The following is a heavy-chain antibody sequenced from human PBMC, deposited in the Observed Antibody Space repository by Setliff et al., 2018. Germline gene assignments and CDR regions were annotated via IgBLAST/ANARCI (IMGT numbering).Heavy chain of an antibody. Sequence: PSETLSLTCTVSGGSISSGDYCWSWIRQPPGKGLEWIGYIYYSGSTYYNPSLKSRVTISVDTSKNQFSLKLSSVTAADTAVYYCARIPASLYYFDYWGQGTLVTVSS. CDR3: ARIPASLYYFDY. J-gene: IGHJ4*02. CDR1: GGSISSGDYC. D-gene: IGHD2-2*01. CDR2: IYYSGST. V-gene: IGHV4-30-4*08.